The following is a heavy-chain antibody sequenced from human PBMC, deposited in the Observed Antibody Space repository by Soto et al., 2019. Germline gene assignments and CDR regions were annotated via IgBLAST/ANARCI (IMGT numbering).Heavy chain of an antibody. Sequence: QVQLVQSVAEVKKPGSSVKVSCKASGGTFSSYAISWVRQAPGQGLEWMGGIIPIFGTANYAQKFQGRVTITADESTSTAYMELSSLRSEDTAVYYCARGSVGYYDSSGYLPRYYYGMDVWGQGTTVTVSS. D-gene: IGHD3-22*01. J-gene: IGHJ6*02. V-gene: IGHV1-69*01. CDR1: GGTFSSYA. CDR3: ARGSVGYYDSSGYLPRYYYGMDV. CDR2: IIPIFGTA.